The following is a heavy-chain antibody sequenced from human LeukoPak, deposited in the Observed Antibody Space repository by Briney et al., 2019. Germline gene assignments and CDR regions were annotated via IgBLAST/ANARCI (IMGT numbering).Heavy chain of an antibody. CDR1: GASITTYY. CDR2: IYYSGIT. V-gene: IGHV4-59*01. D-gene: IGHD1-20*01. Sequence: SETLSLTCTVSGASITTYYWSWIRQPPGKGLEWIGYIYYSGITNYNPSLKSRVTMSVDTSKNQFSLRLSSMTAADTAVYYCARGRISGTTWVDFWGQGALVTVSS. CDR3: ARGRISGTTWVDF. J-gene: IGHJ4*02.